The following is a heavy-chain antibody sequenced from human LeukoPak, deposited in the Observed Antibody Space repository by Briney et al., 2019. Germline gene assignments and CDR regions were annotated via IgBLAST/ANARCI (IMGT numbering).Heavy chain of an antibody. CDR2: ISGSGGST. D-gene: IGHD6-19*01. Sequence: GGSLRLSCAASGFTFSSYAMSWVRQAPGKGLEWVSAISGSGGSTYYADSVKGRFTISRDNSKNTLYLQMNSLRAEDTAVYYCAKVAIAVAGMFDAFDIWGQGTMVTVSS. J-gene: IGHJ3*02. CDR1: GFTFSSYA. V-gene: IGHV3-23*01. CDR3: AKVAIAVAGMFDAFDI.